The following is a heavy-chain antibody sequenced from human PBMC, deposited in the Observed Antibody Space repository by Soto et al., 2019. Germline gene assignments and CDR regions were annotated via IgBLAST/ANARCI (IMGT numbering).Heavy chain of an antibody. CDR3: ARDAAYCSSTSCYERYYYYYGVDV. Sequence: GGSLRLSCAASGFTFSDYYMSWIRQAPGKGLEWVSYISSSGSTIYYADSVKGRFTISRDNAKNSLYLQMNSLRAEDTAVYYCARDAAYCSSTSCYERYYYYYGVDVWGQGTTVTAP. V-gene: IGHV3-11*01. CDR1: GFTFSDYY. CDR2: ISSSGSTI. J-gene: IGHJ6*02. D-gene: IGHD2-2*01.